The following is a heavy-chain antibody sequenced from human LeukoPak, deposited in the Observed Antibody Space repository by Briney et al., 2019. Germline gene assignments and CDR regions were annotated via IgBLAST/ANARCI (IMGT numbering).Heavy chain of an antibody. V-gene: IGHV1-18*01. CDR3: ARAPRYDFWSGYYTDFDY. CDR2: ISAYNGNT. Sequence: ASVKVSCKASGYTFTSYGISWVRQAPGQGLEGMGWISAYNGNTNYAQKLQGRINMTTDTSTSTAYMELRSLRSDDTAVYYCARAPRYDFWSGYYTDFDYWGQGTLVTVSS. CDR1: GYTFTSYG. D-gene: IGHD3-3*01. J-gene: IGHJ4*02.